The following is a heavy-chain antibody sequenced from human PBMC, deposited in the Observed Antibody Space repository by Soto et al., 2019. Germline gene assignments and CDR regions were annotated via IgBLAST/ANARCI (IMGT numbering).Heavy chain of an antibody. D-gene: IGHD3-16*01. Sequence: QVQLQQSGPGLVKPSQTLSLTCVISGDSVSTNSVGWHWIRQSPSIGLEWLGRTYYRSKWYNDYALSVKSQITFNPDTSRNHFSPQLNSVTAEDTAVYYCSRSFNWALDHWGQGTLVTVSS. V-gene: IGHV6-1*01. CDR2: TYYRSKWYN. CDR1: GDSVSTNSVG. J-gene: IGHJ4*02. CDR3: SRSFNWALDH.